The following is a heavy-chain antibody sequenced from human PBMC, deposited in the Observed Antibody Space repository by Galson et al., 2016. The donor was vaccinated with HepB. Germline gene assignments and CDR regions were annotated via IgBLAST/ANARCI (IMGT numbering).Heavy chain of an antibody. D-gene: IGHD2-21*01. Sequence: ETLSLTCSVSGGSISSDSHYWGWIRQPPGKGREWIANIYHGGATYYNPPPKSRVTISVDTSKSQLSLTLRSVTAADTAVYYCARVVVVSAPDFYYGLDVWGQGTTVTVSS. V-gene: IGHV4-39*07. CDR1: GGSISSDSHY. CDR2: IYHGGAT. CDR3: ARVVVVSAPDFYYGLDV. J-gene: IGHJ6*02.